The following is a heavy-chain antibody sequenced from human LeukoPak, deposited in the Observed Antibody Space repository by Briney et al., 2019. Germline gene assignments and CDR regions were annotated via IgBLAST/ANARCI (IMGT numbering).Heavy chain of an antibody. CDR3: ASRYFDWLLKDY. CDR2: IYYSGST. J-gene: IGHJ4*02. V-gene: IGHV4-39*01. Sequence: SETLSLTCTVSGGSISSSSYYWGWIRQPPGKGLEWIGSIYYSGSTYYNPSLKSRVTISVDTSKNQFSLKLSSVTAAATAVYYCASRYFDWLLKDYWGQGTLVTVSS. D-gene: IGHD3-9*01. CDR1: GGSISSSSYY.